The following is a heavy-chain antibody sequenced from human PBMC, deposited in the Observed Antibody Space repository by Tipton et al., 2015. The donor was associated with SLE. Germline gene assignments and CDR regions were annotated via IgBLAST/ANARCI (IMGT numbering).Heavy chain of an antibody. J-gene: IGHJ1*01. D-gene: IGHD3-22*01. CDR1: GFTVSSNY. Sequence: QLVQSGGGLIQPGGSLRLSCAASGFTVSSNYMSWVRQAPGKGLEWVGRIKSKTDGGTTDYAAPVKGRFTISRDDSKNTLYLQMNSLKTEDTAVYYCTTFTEVDDSSGWEDFQHWGQGTLVTVSS. CDR2: IKSKTDGGTT. V-gene: IGHV3-15*01. CDR3: TTFTEVDDSSGWEDFQH.